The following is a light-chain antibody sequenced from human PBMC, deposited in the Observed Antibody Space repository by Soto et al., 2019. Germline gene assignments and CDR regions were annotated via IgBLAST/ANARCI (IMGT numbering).Light chain of an antibody. CDR3: QQYESTTPS. V-gene: IGKV4-1*01. Sequence: DIVMTQTPDSLAVTQGERATINCKSSQSVLYNSNNKNYLAWYQQRPGQPPKLPIYWSSTPESVVPDRFTGSGSGTYFTLTITCLQDEDGAVYYCQQYESTTPSFGQGTKLEIK. CDR1: QSVLYNSNNKNY. CDR2: WSS. J-gene: IGKJ2*01.